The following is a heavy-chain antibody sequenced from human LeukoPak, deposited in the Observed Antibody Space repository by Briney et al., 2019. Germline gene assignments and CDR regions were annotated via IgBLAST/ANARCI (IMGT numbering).Heavy chain of an antibody. J-gene: IGHJ2*01. D-gene: IGHD7-27*01. CDR2: IGTAGDT. CDR1: GFTFSSYD. Sequence: GGSLRLSCAASGFTFSSYDMHWVRQATGKGLEWVSAIGTAGDTYYPGSVKGRFTISRDNARNSLYLQMNSLRAEDTAVYYCAREAGTGERWYFDLWGRGTLVTASS. CDR3: AREAGTGERWYFDL. V-gene: IGHV3-13*01.